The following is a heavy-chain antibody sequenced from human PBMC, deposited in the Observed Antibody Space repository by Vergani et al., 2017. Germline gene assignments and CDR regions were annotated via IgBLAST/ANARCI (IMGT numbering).Heavy chain of an antibody. Sequence: EVQLVESGGGLVKPGGSLRLSCAASGFTFSSYSMNWVRQAPGKGLEWVSSIRSSSSNIYYADSVKGRFTTSRDNAKNSLYLQMNRLRAEDTAVYYCARVGNYYDSRVYYFDYWGQGTLVTVSS. CDR2: IRSSSSNI. J-gene: IGHJ4*02. D-gene: IGHD3-22*01. CDR3: ARVGNYYDSRVYYFDY. CDR1: GFTFSSYS. V-gene: IGHV3-21*01.